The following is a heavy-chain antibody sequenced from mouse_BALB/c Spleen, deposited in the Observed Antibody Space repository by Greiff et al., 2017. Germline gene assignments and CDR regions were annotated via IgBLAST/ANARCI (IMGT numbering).Heavy chain of an antibody. CDR3: ARATYDGSSYWYFDV. V-gene: IGHV1-14*01. J-gene: IGHJ1*01. CDR1: GYTFTSYV. D-gene: IGHD2-3*01. Sequence: VQLQQSGPELVKPGASVKMSCKASGYTFTSYVMHWVKQKPGQGLEWIGYINPYNDGTKYNEKFKGKATLTSDKSSSTAYMELSSLTSEDSAVYYCARATYDGSSYWYFDVWGAGTTVTVSS. CDR2: INPYNDGT.